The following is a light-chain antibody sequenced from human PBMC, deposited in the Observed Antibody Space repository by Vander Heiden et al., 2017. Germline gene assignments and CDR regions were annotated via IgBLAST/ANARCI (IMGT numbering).Light chain of an antibody. CDR1: ESISSW. J-gene: IGKJ1*01. Sequence: DIHMTQSPSTLSASIGDRVTITCRASESISSWLAWYQQKPGKAPKLLIYDASTLESGVPSRFSGSGSATEFTLTISSLQPDDFATYFCQQYRSYRTFGQGTKVEIK. CDR3: QQYRSYRT. CDR2: DAS. V-gene: IGKV1-5*01.